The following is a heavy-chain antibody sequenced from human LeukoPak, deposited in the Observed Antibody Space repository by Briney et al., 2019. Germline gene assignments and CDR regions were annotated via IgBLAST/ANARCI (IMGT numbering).Heavy chain of an antibody. CDR2: IRSKVNSHAT. CDR1: XVXXNXSA. V-gene: IGHV3-73*01. Sequence: GGSLRLSCAASXVXXNXSAXXXVXXXXXXXXEXXXRIRSKVNSHATAYXASVNGRSTISRDDSKNTTYLQMTSLNTEDTAMYYCTRPGSQWLVLDYWGQGTVVTVSS. J-gene: IGHJ4*02. D-gene: IGHD6-19*01. CDR3: TRPGSQWLVLDY.